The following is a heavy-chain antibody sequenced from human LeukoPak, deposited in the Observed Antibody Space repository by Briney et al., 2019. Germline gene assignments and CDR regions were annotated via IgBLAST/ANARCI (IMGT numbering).Heavy chain of an antibody. V-gene: IGHV3-7*03. D-gene: IGHD6-19*01. CDR1: GFTFSAYW. CDR2: IKQNGSEK. J-gene: IGHJ4*02. Sequence: HAGGSLRLSCAASGFTFSAYWMAWVRQAPGKGLEWVANIKQNGSEKYYVDSVKGRFTISRDNAKNSLYLQMNSLRAEDTAVYYCARDLFGYSSEAYYFDYWGQGTLVTVSS. CDR3: ARDLFGYSSEAYYFDY.